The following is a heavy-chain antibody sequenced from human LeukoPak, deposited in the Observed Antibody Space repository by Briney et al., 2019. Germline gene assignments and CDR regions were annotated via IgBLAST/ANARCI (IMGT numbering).Heavy chain of an antibody. CDR2: IYYSGST. Sequence: SETLSLTCTVSGGSISSGDYYWSWIRQPPGKGLEWIGYIYYSGSTYYNPSLKSRVTISVDTSKNQFSLKLSSVTAADTAVYYCARAPYDFWSGPGAFDIWGQGTMVTVSS. CDR3: ARAPYDFWSGPGAFDI. D-gene: IGHD3-3*01. J-gene: IGHJ3*02. CDR1: GGSISSGDYY. V-gene: IGHV4-30-4*02.